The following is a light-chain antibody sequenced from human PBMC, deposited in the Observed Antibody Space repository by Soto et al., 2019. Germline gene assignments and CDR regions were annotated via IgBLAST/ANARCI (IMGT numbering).Light chain of an antibody. CDR2: ATS. J-gene: IGKJ1*01. Sequence: EVVVTQSPGTLSLSPGDRATLSCRASQSVNGNYLAWYQQEPGQAPRLLIYATSSRAPGIPDRFSGRGSGTDFTLTISRLEPEDFAVYYCQQYGSSPSFCQGTKVEIK. CDR1: QSVNGNY. CDR3: QQYGSSPS. V-gene: IGKV3-20*01.